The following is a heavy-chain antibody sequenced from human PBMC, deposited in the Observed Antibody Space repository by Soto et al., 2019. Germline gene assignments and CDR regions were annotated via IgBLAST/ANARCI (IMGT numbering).Heavy chain of an antibody. CDR1: GFTFSNYG. J-gene: IGHJ6*02. D-gene: IGHD3-10*01. V-gene: IGHV3-33*01. CDR2: ILNDGSNR. CDR3: ARDDEYSGNGMDV. Sequence: QVQLVESGGGVVQPGRSLRLSFAASGFTFSNYGMHWVRQAPGKGLEWVEVILNDGSNRYHAESVKDRFTISRDNSKNTLYLQMNSLRAEDTDVYYCARDDEYSGNGMDVWGQGTTVTVS.